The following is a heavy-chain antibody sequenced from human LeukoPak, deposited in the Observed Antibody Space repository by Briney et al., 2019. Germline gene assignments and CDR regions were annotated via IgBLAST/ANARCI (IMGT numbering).Heavy chain of an antibody. CDR2: INPNSGAT. V-gene: IGHV1-2*02. CDR1: GYTFTGYY. Sequence: ASVKVSCKTSGYTFTGYYMHWVRQAPGQGLEWMGWINPNSGATNYVQEFQGRVTMTRDTSITTAYMELSGLRSDHTAVYYCAREGREFGPHKLAGFDYWGQGTLVTVSS. J-gene: IGHJ4*02. CDR3: AREGREFGPHKLAGFDY. D-gene: IGHD3-10*01.